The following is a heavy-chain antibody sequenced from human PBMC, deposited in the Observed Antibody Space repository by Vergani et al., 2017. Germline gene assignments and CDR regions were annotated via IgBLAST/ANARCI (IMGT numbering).Heavy chain of an antibody. V-gene: IGHV3-15*01. CDR1: GFTFSNAW. CDR2: IKSKTDGGTT. Sequence: EVQLVESGGGLVKPGGSLRLSCAASGFTFSNAWMSWVRQAPGKGLEWVGRIKSKTDGGTTDYAAPVKGRFTISRDDSKNTLYLQMNSLKTEDTAAYYCTTVFSAPGGRYFDWLLKVYYYYYMDVWGKGTTVTVSS. D-gene: IGHD3-9*01. CDR3: TTVFSAPGGRYFDWLLKVYYYYYMDV. J-gene: IGHJ6*03.